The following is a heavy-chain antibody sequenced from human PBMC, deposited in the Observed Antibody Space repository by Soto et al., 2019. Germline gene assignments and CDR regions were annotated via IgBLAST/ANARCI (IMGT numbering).Heavy chain of an antibody. CDR2: IYSGGST. CDR1: GFTFSSYA. CDR3: ARVVTLVPYYYYIDV. Sequence: GGSLRLSCAASGFTFSSYAMSWVRQAPGKGLEWVSVIYSGGSTYYADSVKGRFTISRDNSKNTLYLQMNSLRAEDTAVYYCARVVTLVPYYYYIDVWGKGTTVTVSS. V-gene: IGHV3-66*01. J-gene: IGHJ6*03. D-gene: IGHD2-15*01.